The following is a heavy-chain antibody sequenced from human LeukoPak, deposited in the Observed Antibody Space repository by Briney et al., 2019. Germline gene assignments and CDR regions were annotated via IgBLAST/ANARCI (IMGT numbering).Heavy chain of an antibody. V-gene: IGHV3-30-3*01. CDR2: ISYDGSNE. J-gene: IGHJ4*02. CDR1: GFTFSSYA. CDR3: ARDARVFSGSYLYYFQY. D-gene: IGHD3-16*02. Sequence: GGSLSLSCAASGFTFSSYAMHWVRQAPGKGLEWVAVISYDGSNEYYADSVKGRFTISRDNSKHTLYLQMNSLRAEDTAVFYCARDARVFSGSYLYYFQYWGQGTLVTVSS.